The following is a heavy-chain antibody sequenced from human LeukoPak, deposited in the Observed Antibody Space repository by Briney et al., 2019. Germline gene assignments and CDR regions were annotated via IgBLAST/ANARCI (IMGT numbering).Heavy chain of an antibody. CDR3: AKRLPVVGTTGRAFDI. J-gene: IGHJ3*02. Sequence: PVQPLDSPSAAISTGSTTYYADSVKGRFTISRDNANNSLSLQMNSLSAEDTALYYCAKRLPVVGTTGRAFDIWGLGTMVTVSS. V-gene: IGHV3-11*01. D-gene: IGHD1-7*01. CDR2: AISTGSTT.